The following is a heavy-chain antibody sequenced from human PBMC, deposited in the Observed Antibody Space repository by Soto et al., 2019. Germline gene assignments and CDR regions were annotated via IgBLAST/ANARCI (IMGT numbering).Heavy chain of an antibody. V-gene: IGHV3-23*01. J-gene: IGHJ6*03. CDR2: ISGSGGST. CDR3: AKDRIQKVVAATWQYYIDV. Sequence: GGSLRLSCAASGFTFSSYAMSWVRQAPGKGLEWVSAISGSGGSTYYADSVKGRFTISRDNSKNTLYLQMNSLRAEDTAVYYCAKDRIQKVVAATWQYYIDVWGKGTTVTVSS. CDR1: GFTFSSYA. D-gene: IGHD2-15*01.